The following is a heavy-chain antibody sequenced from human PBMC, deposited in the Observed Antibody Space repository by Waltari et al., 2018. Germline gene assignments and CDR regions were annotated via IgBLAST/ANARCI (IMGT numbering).Heavy chain of an antibody. Sequence: QVQLVQSGAEVKKPGSSVKVSCKASGGTFSSYAISWVRQAPGQGLEWMGGIIPIFGTANYAQKFQGRVTITADESTSTAYMELSSLRSEDTAVYYCARGVTQDYDILTGYPYYFDYWGQGTLVTVSS. CDR1: GGTFSSYA. CDR3: ARGVTQDYDILTGYPYYFDY. V-gene: IGHV1-69*01. J-gene: IGHJ4*02. CDR2: IIPIFGTA. D-gene: IGHD3-9*01.